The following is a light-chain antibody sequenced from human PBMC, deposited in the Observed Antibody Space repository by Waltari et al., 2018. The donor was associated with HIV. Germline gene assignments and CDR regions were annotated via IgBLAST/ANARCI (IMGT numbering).Light chain of an antibody. V-gene: IGLV3-25*03. J-gene: IGLJ3*02. CDR2: KDK. Sequence: YELTQPPSVSVSPGQTAKIICSGDELPDHYAHWYQQRPGQAPVLVIYKDKERASGIPARFSGSSSGITATLTISGVLEEDEADYYCQSADSSDPLGVFGGGTKLTVL. CDR3: QSADSSDPLGV. CDR1: ELPDHY.